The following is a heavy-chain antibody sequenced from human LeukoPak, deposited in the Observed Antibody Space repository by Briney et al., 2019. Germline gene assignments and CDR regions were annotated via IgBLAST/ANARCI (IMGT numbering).Heavy chain of an antibody. V-gene: IGHV3-23*01. CDR2: IRSNGGET. CDR3: AKDRIRGDSY. J-gene: IGHJ4*02. D-gene: IGHD2-21*01. CDR1: GFTFSDYS. Sequence: GGSLRLSCAASGFTFSDYSMTWVRQAPGKGLEWVSNIRSNGGETFYADSVKGRFTISRDNSKNTLYLEMNSLRAEDTAVYYCAKDRIRGDSYWGQGTLVTVSS.